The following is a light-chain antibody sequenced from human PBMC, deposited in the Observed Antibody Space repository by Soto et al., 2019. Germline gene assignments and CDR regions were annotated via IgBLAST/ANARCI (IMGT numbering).Light chain of an antibody. CDR1: QSVSTY. CDR3: QQYGSSPPIT. J-gene: IGKJ5*01. V-gene: IGKV3-11*01. CDR2: DAS. Sequence: EIVLTQSPATLSLSPGERATLSCRASQSVSTYLAWYQQKPGQPPRLLIYDASTRATGIPARFSGSGSGADFTLTISSLEPEDFAVYYCQQYGSSPPITFGQGTRLEIK.